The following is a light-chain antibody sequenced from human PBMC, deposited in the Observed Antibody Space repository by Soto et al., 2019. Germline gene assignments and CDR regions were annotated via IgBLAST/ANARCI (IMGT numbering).Light chain of an antibody. Sequence: DIQMTQSPSSVSASVGDRVTITCRASQGITSWVAWYQQKPGKAPKILLYRASNVQSGVPSRFSGSGSGTDFTLTISCLQPADFATYYCQQTTTFPLTFGGGTKVEIK. CDR2: RAS. CDR1: QGITSW. V-gene: IGKV1-12*01. J-gene: IGKJ4*01. CDR3: QQTTTFPLT.